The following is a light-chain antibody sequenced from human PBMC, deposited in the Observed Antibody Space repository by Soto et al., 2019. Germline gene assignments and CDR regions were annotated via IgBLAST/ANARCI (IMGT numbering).Light chain of an antibody. CDR1: QSVSNN. Sequence: EIVMTQSPATLSVSPGERATLSCRASQSVSNNLAWYQQKAGQAPRLLIYGASTRATGIPARFSGSGSGTELTLTISSLQSEDFAVYYWQQYNNWRPWTFGQGTKVEIK. J-gene: IGKJ1*01. V-gene: IGKV3-15*01. CDR2: GAS. CDR3: QQYNNWRPWT.